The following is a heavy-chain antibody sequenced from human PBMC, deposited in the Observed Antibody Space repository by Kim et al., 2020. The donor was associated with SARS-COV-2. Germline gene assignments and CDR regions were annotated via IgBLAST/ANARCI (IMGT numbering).Heavy chain of an antibody. V-gene: IGHV1-69*13. D-gene: IGHD3-22*01. CDR1: GGTFSSYA. CDR3: ARTLHYYDSSGFDP. CDR2: IIPIFGTA. J-gene: IGHJ5*02. Sequence: SVKVSCKASGGTFSSYAISWVRQAPGQGLEWMGGIIPIFGTANYAQKFQGRVTITADESTSTAYMELSSLRSEDTAVYYCARTLHYYDSSGFDPWGQGTLVTVSS.